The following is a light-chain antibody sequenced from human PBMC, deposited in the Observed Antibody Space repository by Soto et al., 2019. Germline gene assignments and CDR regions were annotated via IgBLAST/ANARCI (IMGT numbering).Light chain of an antibody. V-gene: IGKV1-39*01. CDR3: QRTKTGPWT. J-gene: IGKJ1*01. CDR1: QSITTY. CDR2: AAS. Sequence: DTQMTQSPSSLSASVGDRVTITCRASQSITTYLNWYQQKPGNAPNLLIYAASNLQSGVPSRFSGSGSGTDFTLTISSLQPEDVATYYCQRTKTGPWTFGRGTKVENK.